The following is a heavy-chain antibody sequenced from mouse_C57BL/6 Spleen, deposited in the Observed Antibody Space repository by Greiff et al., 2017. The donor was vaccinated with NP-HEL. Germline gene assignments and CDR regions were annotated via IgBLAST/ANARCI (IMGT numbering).Heavy chain of an antibody. CDR2: ISDGGSYT. Sequence: EVKVVESGGGLVKPGGSLKLSCAASGFTFSSYAMSWVRQTPEKRLEWVATISDGGSYTYYPDNVKGRFTISRDNAKNNLYLQMSHLKSENTAMYYCARGDYAMDYWGKGTSVTVSS. CDR1: GFTFSSYA. CDR3: ARGDYAMDY. J-gene: IGHJ4*01. V-gene: IGHV5-4*03.